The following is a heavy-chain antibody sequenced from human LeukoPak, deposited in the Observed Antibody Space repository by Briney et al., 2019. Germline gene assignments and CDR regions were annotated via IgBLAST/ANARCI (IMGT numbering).Heavy chain of an antibody. D-gene: IGHD2-2*01. Sequence: GKSLKLSCTASGFTFSRDWMSGVRQAPCKGLEWVAKIKQDGTEKYCVDSVKGRFTISRDNAKNSLYLQMNSLRAEDTAVYYCARSQLGAFDIWGQGTMVTVSS. J-gene: IGHJ3*02. CDR1: GFTFSRDW. CDR3: ARSQLGAFDI. V-gene: IGHV3-7*04. CDR2: IKQDGTEK.